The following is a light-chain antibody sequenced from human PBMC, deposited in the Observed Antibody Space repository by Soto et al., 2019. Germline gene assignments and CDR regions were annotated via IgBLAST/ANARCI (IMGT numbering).Light chain of an antibody. J-gene: IGLJ2*01. CDR2: DVT. V-gene: IGLV2-8*01. Sequence: QSALTQPPSASGSPGQSVTISCIGTSSDVGDYYVSWYQQHPGKAPKLMIYDVTKRPSGVPDRFSGSKYGNTASLTVSGLQAEDEADYYCSSYAGSNNLPVVFGGGTQLTVL. CDR1: SSDVGDYY. CDR3: SSYAGSNNLPVV.